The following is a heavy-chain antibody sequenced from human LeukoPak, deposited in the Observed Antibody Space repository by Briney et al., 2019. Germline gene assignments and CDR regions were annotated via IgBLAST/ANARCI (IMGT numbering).Heavy chain of an antibody. D-gene: IGHD6-19*01. V-gene: IGHV3-66*01. CDR1: GFTVSSNY. Sequence: GGSLRLSCAASGFTVSSNYMSWVRQAPGKGLEWVSVIYSGGSTYYADSGKGRFTISRDNSKNTLYLQMNSLRAEDTAVYYCARAYSSGWPFDYWGQGTLVTVSS. CDR3: ARAYSSGWPFDY. J-gene: IGHJ4*02. CDR2: IYSGGST.